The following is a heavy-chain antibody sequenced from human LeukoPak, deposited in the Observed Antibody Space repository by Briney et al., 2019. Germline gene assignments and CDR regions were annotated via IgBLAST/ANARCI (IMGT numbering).Heavy chain of an antibody. J-gene: IGHJ6*02. CDR3: ARSAYNYRFALDV. CDR2: IFYSGIT. CDR1: GVSINSDY. Sequence: NTSEPLSLPCSVSGVSINSDYWIWIRQSPAKGLEWVGFIFYSGITNYSPSLKSRVTISVDTSKNQISLRLSSVTAADTAVYYCARSAYNYRFALDVWGPGTTVTVSS. V-gene: IGHV4-59*08. D-gene: IGHD5-18*01.